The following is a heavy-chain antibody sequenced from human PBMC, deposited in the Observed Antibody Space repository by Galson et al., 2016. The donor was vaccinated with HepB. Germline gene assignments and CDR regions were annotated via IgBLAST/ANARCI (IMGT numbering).Heavy chain of an antibody. Sequence: SLRLSCAASGFNFSTYGMNWIRQAPGKGLEWVTVISSDGSNNDYADSVKGRFTISRDNSKNTLYLQMNSLRAEDTAVYYCAKGAGGWFDYWDQGTLVTVSS. CDR2: ISSDGSNN. D-gene: IGHD2-8*02. V-gene: IGHV3-30*18. J-gene: IGHJ4*02. CDR1: GFNFSTYG. CDR3: AKGAGGWFDY.